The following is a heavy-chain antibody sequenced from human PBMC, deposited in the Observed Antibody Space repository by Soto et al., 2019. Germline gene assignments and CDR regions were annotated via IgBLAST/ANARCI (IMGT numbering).Heavy chain of an antibody. CDR3: AKDPTIAPRWALDI. J-gene: IGHJ3*02. D-gene: IGHD6-13*01. V-gene: IGHV3-30*18. CDR1: GFPFSNYG. CDR2: ISSDGSRK. Sequence: GGSLRLSCAASGFPFSNYGMHWVRQAPGKGPEWVAVISSDGSRKDYADFVKGRFTISRDDAKNTLSLQMNSLRTDDTALYYCAKDPTIAPRWALDIWGQGTLVTVSS.